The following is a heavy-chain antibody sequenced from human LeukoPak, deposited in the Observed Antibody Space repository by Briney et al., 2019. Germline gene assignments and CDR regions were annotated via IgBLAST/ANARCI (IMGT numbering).Heavy chain of an antibody. CDR3: ARRYSNGWYFDY. J-gene: IGHJ4*02. CDR2: IYAGDKT. D-gene: IGHD6-19*01. V-gene: IGHV3-53*04. CDR1: GFTFSSNY. Sequence: GGSLTLSCAASGFTFSSNYMTWVRQAPGKGLALVSLIYAGDKTYYADSVKVLFTISGHNSENTLYLYMTSMRAEDTAVYYCARRYSNGWYFDYWGQGTLVIVSS.